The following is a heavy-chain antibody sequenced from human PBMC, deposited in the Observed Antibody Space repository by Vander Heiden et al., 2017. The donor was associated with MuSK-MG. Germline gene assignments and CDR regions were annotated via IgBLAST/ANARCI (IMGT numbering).Heavy chain of an antibody. Sequence: EVQLLESGGGLVQPGGSLRLSCVASGFTFSSYAMSWVRQAPQKGLEWISASSVGGDTAHYADSVKGRFTTSRDNSKNTVYLQMNSLRADDTAVYYCAKAPRSGDSWGQGTLVTVSS. CDR2: SSVGGDTA. CDR3: AKAPRSGDS. J-gene: IGHJ4*02. CDR1: GFTFSSYA. V-gene: IGHV3-23*01.